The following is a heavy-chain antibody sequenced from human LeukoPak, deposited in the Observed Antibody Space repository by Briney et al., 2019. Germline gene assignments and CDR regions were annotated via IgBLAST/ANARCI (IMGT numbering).Heavy chain of an antibody. CDR3: ARDTKTTLDY. J-gene: IGHJ4*02. CDR2: INTGGGST. V-gene: IGHV3-74*03. CDR1: AFTVSSNW. Sequence: GGCLRLAWAAAAFTVSSNWIDWVSHRGGKWMVWVSRINTGGGSTMYADCVEGRLTIYRDKTNNTMYIQMNRLRAEATAVYYCARDTKTTLDYWGQGTLVTVSS. D-gene: IGHD1-7*01.